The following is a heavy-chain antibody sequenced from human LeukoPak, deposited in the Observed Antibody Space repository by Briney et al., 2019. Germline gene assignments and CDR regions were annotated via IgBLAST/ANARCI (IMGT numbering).Heavy chain of an antibody. D-gene: IGHD6-13*01. CDR2: IYPSGTT. CDR3: ARAYSSSWCFNWFDP. Sequence: RSSETLSLTCTVSGGSISSYYWSWIRQPPGKGLEWIGNIYPSGTTYYNPSLKTRVTISVDTSKNQFSLKLSSVTAADTAVYFCARAYSSSWCFNWFDPWGQGTLVTVSS. J-gene: IGHJ5*02. V-gene: IGHV4-4*08. CDR1: GGSISSYY.